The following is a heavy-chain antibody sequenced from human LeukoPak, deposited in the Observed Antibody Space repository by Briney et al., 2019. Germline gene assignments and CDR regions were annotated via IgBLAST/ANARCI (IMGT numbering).Heavy chain of an antibody. CDR2: INPSGGST. CDR1: GYTFTSYY. V-gene: IGHV1-46*01. Sequence: ASVKVSCKASGYTFTSYYMHWVRQAPGQGLEWMGIINPSGGSTSYAQKFRGRVTMTRDTSTSTVYMELSSLRSEDTAVYYCARQWLFPYYYMDVWGKGTTVTISS. J-gene: IGHJ6*03. D-gene: IGHD3-22*01. CDR3: ARQWLFPYYYMDV.